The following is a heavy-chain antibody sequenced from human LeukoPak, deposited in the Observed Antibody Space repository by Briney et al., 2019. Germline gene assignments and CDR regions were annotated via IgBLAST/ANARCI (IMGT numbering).Heavy chain of an antibody. CDR3: ARAICSGGSCYSVAFDI. CDR1: GYIFTSYG. J-gene: IGHJ3*02. V-gene: IGHV1-18*01. D-gene: IGHD2-15*01. Sequence: ASVKVSCKASGYIFTSYGISWVRQAPGQGLEWMGWISAYNGNTNYAQKLQGRVTMTTDTSTSTAYMELRSLRSDDTAVYYCARAICSGGSCYSVAFDIWGQGTMVTVSS. CDR2: ISAYNGNT.